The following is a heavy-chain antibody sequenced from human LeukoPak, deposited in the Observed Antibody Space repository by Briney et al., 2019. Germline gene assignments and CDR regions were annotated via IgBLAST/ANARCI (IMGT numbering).Heavy chain of an antibody. CDR1: GYTFTSYA. Sequence: ASVKVSCKASGYTFTSYAMHWVCQAPGQRRGWMGWINAVIGNTKYSQKFQGRVTITRDTHASTAYMELSSLRSEDTAVYYCASSVAERWRVHYYYYGMDVWGKGTTVTVSS. V-gene: IGHV1-3*01. CDR2: INAVIGNT. D-gene: IGHD6-19*01. CDR3: ASSVAERWRVHYYYYGMDV. J-gene: IGHJ6*04.